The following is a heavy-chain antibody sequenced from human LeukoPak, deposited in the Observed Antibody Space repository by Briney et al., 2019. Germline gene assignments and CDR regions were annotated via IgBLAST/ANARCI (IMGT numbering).Heavy chain of an antibody. D-gene: IGHD1-26*01. CDR1: GFTFSSYW. J-gene: IGHJ4*02. CDR2: INQDGSDK. Sequence: PGGSLRLSCAASGFTFSSYWMSWVRQAPGKGLEWVANINQDGSDKYYVDSVKGRLTISRDNAENSLHLQMNSLRDEDTAVYYCVRDRPAVVGATPRYFDYWGQGTLVTVSS. CDR3: VRDRPAVVGATPRYFDY. V-gene: IGHV3-7*01.